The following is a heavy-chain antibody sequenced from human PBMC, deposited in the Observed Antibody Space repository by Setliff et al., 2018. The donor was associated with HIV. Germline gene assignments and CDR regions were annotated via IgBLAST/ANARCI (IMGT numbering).Heavy chain of an antibody. V-gene: IGHV1-8*02. J-gene: IGHJ4*02. CDR2: MNPNSGNT. D-gene: IGHD6-19*01. Sequence: ASVKVSCKASGYTFTNYDINWVRQATGQGLEWMGRMNPNSGNTEYAQQFQGRVTMTRNTSISTAYMELSSLRSDDTAMYYCARKYTGGPLDYWGQGTLVTVSS. CDR1: GYTFTNYD. CDR3: ARKYTGGPLDY.